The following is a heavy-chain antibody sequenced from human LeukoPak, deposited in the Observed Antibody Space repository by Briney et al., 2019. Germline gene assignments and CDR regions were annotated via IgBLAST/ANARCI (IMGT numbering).Heavy chain of an antibody. CDR3: ARALRSAAIDY. Sequence: GASVKVSCKASGGTFSSYTISWVRQAPGQGLEWMGRIIPILGIANYAQKFQSRVTITADKSTSTAYMELSSLRSEDTAVYYCARALRSAAIDYWGQGTLVTVSS. CDR1: GGTFSSYT. CDR2: IIPILGIA. J-gene: IGHJ4*02. V-gene: IGHV1-69*02. D-gene: IGHD2-2*01.